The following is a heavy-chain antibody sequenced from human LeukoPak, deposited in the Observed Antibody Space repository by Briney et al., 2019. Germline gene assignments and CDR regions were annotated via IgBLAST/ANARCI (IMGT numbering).Heavy chain of an antibody. CDR3: ARSFWIGDYAT. J-gene: IGHJ5*02. CDR1: GFTFSDYY. CDR2: ISSSGSTI. Sequence: GGSLRLSCAASGFTFSDYYMSWIRQAPGKGLEWVSYISSSGSTIYYADSVKGRFTISRDNAKNSLYLQMNSLRVEDTAVYYCARSFWIGDYATWGQGTLVTVSS. D-gene: IGHD4-17*01. V-gene: IGHV3-11*04.